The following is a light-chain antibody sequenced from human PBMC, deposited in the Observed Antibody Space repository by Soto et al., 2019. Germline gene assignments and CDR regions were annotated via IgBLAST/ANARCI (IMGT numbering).Light chain of an antibody. CDR3: SSYTSSRTQVV. V-gene: IGLV2-14*01. J-gene: IGLJ2*01. Sequence: QSALTQPASVSGSPGQSITISCTGTSSDVGGYNYVSWYQQHPAKAPKLMIYEVSNRPSGVSNRFSGSKSGNTASLTISGLQAEDEADYYCSSYTSSRTQVVFGGGTKLTVL. CDR2: EVS. CDR1: SSDVGGYNY.